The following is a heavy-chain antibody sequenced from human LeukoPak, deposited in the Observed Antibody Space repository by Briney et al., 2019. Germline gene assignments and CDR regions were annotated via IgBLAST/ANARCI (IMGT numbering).Heavy chain of an antibody. J-gene: IGHJ3*02. Sequence: SETLSLTCTVSGGSIRSYYWTWIRQPPGKGLEWIGYIYYSGSTNYNPSLKSRVTISVDTSKNQFSLRLSSVTAADTAVYYCGRSYHDDAWAAFDMWGQGTVVTISS. CDR3: GRSYHDDAWAAFDM. D-gene: IGHD2-2*01. CDR1: GGSIRSYY. V-gene: IGHV4-59*08. CDR2: IYYSGST.